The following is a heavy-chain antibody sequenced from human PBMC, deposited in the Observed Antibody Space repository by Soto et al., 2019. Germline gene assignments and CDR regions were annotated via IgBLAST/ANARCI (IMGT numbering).Heavy chain of an antibody. CDR3: ARYVYYYYGMDV. V-gene: IGHV5-10-1*01. J-gene: IGHJ6*02. CDR1: GYSFTSYL. D-gene: IGHD3-16*01. Sequence: RGESLKISCKGSGYSFTSYLISWVRQMPGKGLEWMGRIDPSDSYTNYSPSFQGHVTISADKSISTAYLQWSSLKASDTAMYYCARYVYYYYGMDVWGQGTTVTVSS. CDR2: IDPSDSYT.